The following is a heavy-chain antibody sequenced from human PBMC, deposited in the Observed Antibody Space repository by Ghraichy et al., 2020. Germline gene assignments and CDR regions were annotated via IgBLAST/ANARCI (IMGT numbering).Heavy chain of an antibody. D-gene: IGHD4-23*01. CDR2: IYYSGST. J-gene: IGHJ4*02. CDR3: ASGQDYGGNPWEYSVDY. CDR1: GGSISSGGYY. V-gene: IGHV4-31*03. Sequence: SETLSLTCTVSGGSISSGGYYWSWIRQHPGKGLEWIGYIYYSGSTYYNPSLKSRVTISADTSKNQFSLKLSSVTAADPAVCYCASGQDYGGNPWEYSVDYGSPGTLATIPP.